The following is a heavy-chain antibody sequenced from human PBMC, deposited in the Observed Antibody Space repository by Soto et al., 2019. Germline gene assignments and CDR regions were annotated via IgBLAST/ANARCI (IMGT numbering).Heavy chain of an antibody. CDR1: GFLLSAYGVR. V-gene: IGHV2-5*01. D-gene: IGHD3-22*01. Sequence: QITLKESGPTLVKPTQTLTLTCSFSGFLLSAYGVRVIWFRQPPGETLEWLALIHWNDDKRYSPYLKSRLTITKDTSKNQVVLTLTNLDPLDTGTYFCAHTKDSSGFLTSWGQGILVTVSS. J-gene: IGHJ5*02. CDR3: AHTKDSSGFLTS. CDR2: IHWNDDK.